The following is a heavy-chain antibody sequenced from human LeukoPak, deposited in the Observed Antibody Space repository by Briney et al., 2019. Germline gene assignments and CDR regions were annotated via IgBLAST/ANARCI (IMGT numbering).Heavy chain of an antibody. CDR2: INQDGSEE. D-gene: IGHD1-26*01. CDR3: ARWKMELQRNAFDF. CDR1: GFTFRTYW. J-gene: IGHJ3*01. Sequence: PGGSLRLSCAASGFTFRTYWMSWIRQAPGKEPECVADINQDGSEEYYLQSVRGRFTVSRDNAQNAVFLQMTNLRADDTAVYYCARWKMELQRNAFDFWGQGTVVTVSS. V-gene: IGHV3-7*01.